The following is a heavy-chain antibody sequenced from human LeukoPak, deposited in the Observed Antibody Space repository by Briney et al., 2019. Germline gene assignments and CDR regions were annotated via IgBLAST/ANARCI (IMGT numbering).Heavy chain of an antibody. CDR1: GFTFGDYA. J-gene: IGHJ3*02. D-gene: IGHD5-18*01. CDR2: IRSKAYGGTT. V-gene: IGHV3-49*04. Sequence: GGSLRLSCTASGFTFGDYAMSWVRQAPGKGLEWVGFIRSKAYGGTTEYAASVKGRFTISRDDSKSIAYLQMNSLKTEDTAVYYCTRLDSGYSYGHDALDIWGQGTMVTVSS. CDR3: TRLDSGYSYGHDALDI.